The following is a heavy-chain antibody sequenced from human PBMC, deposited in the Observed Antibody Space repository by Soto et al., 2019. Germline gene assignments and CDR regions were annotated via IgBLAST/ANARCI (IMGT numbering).Heavy chain of an antibody. CDR1: GGTFSSYA. CDR3: ARHLGGNHYYYGMDV. CDR2: IIPIFGTA. Sequence: QVQLVQSGAEVKKPGSSVKVSCKASGGTFSSYAISWVRQAPGHGVEWMGVIIPIFGTADYAQKFQGRVTITADDFTSTAYMELSSLRSEDTAVYYCARHLGGNHYYYGMDVWGQGTTVTVSS. D-gene: IGHD3-16*01. V-gene: IGHV1-69*12. J-gene: IGHJ6*02.